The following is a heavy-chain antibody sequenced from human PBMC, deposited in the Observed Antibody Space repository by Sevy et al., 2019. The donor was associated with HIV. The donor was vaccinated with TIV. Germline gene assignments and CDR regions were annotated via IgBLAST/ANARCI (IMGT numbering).Heavy chain of an antibody. CDR3: AKDQTDVVVVAATPYTTGYYYGMDV. V-gene: IGHV3-30*18. CDR2: ISYDGSNK. Sequence: GGSLRLSCAASGFTFSSYGMHWVRQAPGKGLEWVAVISYDGSNKYYADSVEGRFTISRDNSKNTLYLQMNSLRAEDTAVYYCAKDQTDVVVVAATPYTTGYYYGMDVWGQGTTVTVSS. D-gene: IGHD2-15*01. J-gene: IGHJ6*02. CDR1: GFTFSSYG.